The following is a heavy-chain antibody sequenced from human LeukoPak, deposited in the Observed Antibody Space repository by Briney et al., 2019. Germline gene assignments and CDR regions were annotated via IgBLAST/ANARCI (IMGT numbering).Heavy chain of an antibody. V-gene: IGHV3-23*01. J-gene: IGHJ4*02. Sequence: GGSLRLSCAAPGFILNNHVTNWGRQAPGKGLEWGSSISGSGVHTYYADSVKGRFTISRDNSKNTLYLQMKSLRAGDTAVYYCAKDYAAGRPYYFDSWGRGTLVTVSS. CDR1: GFILNNHV. CDR3: AKDYAAGRPYYFDS. CDR2: ISGSGVHT. D-gene: IGHD6-13*01.